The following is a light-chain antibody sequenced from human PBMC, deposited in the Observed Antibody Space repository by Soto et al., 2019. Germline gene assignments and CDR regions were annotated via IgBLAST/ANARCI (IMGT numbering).Light chain of an antibody. Sequence: DIQMTQSPSTLSASVGDRVTITCRASQSISSWLAWYQQNPGKAPKLLIYKASSLESGVPSRFSGSGSGTEFTLTISSLQPDDFATYYCQQYNSYSYTFGQGTKLESK. V-gene: IGKV1-5*03. CDR1: QSISSW. CDR3: QQYNSYSYT. J-gene: IGKJ2*01. CDR2: KAS.